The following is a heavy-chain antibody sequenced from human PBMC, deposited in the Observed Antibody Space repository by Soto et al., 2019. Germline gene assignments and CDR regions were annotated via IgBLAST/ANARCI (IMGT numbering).Heavy chain of an antibody. V-gene: IGHV1-24*01. CDR3: ETPILTGYYREYNWFDP. D-gene: IGHD3-9*01. Sequence: ASVQVSCKASCYTFTSYGISWVRQAPGKGLEWMGGFDPEDGETIYAQKFQGRVTMTEDTSTDTAYMELSSLRSEDTAVYYCETPILTGYYREYNWFDPWGQGTLVTVSS. J-gene: IGHJ5*02. CDR2: FDPEDGET. CDR1: CYTFTSYG.